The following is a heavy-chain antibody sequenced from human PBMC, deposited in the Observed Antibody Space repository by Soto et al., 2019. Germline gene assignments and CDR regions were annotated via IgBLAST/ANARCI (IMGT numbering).Heavy chain of an antibody. Sequence: LSLTCTVSGGSISSSSYYWGWIRQPPGKGLEWIGSIYYSGSTYYNPSLKSRVTISVDTSKNQFSLKLSSVTAADTAVYYCARQGVGQGQSLVWPFDYSGQGTLLTVSS. CDR2: IYYSGST. CDR1: GGSISSSSYY. D-gene: IGHD6-19*01. CDR3: ARQGVGQGQSLVWPFDY. V-gene: IGHV4-39*01. J-gene: IGHJ4*02.